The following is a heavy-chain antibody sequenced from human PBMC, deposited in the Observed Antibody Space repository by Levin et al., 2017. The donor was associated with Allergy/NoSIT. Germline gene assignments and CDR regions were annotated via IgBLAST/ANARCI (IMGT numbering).Heavy chain of an antibody. D-gene: IGHD2-15*01. V-gene: IGHV5-51*01. CDR3: AKIDSHSGYGMNV. Sequence: KVSCQGSGYSFISYWIAWVRRMPGKGLEWMGSVYPADSDATYNPSFLGQVSLSVDKSLKTAYLQWSRLKPSDTAMYYCAKIDSHSGYGMNVWGQGTTVTVSS. CDR1: GYSFISYW. J-gene: IGHJ6*02. CDR2: VYPADSDA.